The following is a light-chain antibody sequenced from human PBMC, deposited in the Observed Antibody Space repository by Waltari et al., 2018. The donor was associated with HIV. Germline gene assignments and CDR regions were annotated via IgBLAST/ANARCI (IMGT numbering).Light chain of an antibody. V-gene: IGLV2-14*01. Sequence: QSALTQPSSMSGSPGQSITISCTGSSLAIGLYDFVSWFKHLPDTAPQLIIYGVDRRPPGISSLFSASKSGDVASLTISGLRAEDEADYYCTSHTLTRILLFGGGTRLTVL. CDR2: GVD. CDR1: SLAIGLYDF. CDR3: TSHTLTRILL. J-gene: IGLJ3*02.